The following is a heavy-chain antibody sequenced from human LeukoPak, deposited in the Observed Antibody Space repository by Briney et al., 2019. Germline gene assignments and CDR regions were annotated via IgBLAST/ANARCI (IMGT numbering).Heavy chain of an antibody. V-gene: IGHV7-4-1*02. CDR3: ARGSSPTVTSLFDY. CDR2: INTNTGNP. J-gene: IGHJ4*02. D-gene: IGHD4-17*01. Sequence: ASVKVSCKASGGTFSSYAISWVRQAPGQGLEWMGWINTNTGNPTYAQGFTGRCVFSLDTSVSTAYLQISSLKAEDTAVYYCARGSSPTVTSLFDYWGQGTLVTVSS. CDR1: GGTFSSYA.